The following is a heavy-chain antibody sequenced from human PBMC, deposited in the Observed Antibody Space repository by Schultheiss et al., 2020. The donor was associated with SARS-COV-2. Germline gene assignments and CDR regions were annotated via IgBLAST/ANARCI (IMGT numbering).Heavy chain of an antibody. Sequence: SETLSLTCTVSGGSISSYYWSWIRQPPGKGLEWIGYIYYSGSTNYNPSLKSRVTISVDTSKNQFSLKLSSVTAADTAVYYCARQPGLWLEFDIWGQGTMVTVSS. D-gene: IGHD6-19*01. V-gene: IGHV4-59*08. CDR2: IYYSGST. CDR3: ARQPGLWLEFDI. J-gene: IGHJ3*02. CDR1: GGSISSYY.